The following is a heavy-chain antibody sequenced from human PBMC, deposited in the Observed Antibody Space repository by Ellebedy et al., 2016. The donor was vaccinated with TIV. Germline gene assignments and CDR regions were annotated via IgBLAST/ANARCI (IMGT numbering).Heavy chain of an antibody. CDR3: ARTPTLLDV. Sequence: PGGSLRLSCAASGFKGSTYSMNWVRQAPGKGQEWVSYISSSSSTIYYADSVKGRFTISRDNAKNSLYLQMNSLRDEDTAVSYCARTPTLLDVWGQGTTVTVSS. V-gene: IGHV3-48*02. D-gene: IGHD2-15*01. CDR1: GFKGSTYS. CDR2: ISSSSSTI. J-gene: IGHJ6*02.